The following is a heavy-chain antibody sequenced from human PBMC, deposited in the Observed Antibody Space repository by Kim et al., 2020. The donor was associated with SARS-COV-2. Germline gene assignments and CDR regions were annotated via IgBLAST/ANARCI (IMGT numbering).Heavy chain of an antibody. V-gene: IGHV1-8*01. D-gene: IGHD6-13*01. Sequence: ASVKVSCKASGYTFTSYDINWVRQATGQGLEWMGWMNPNSGNTGYAQKFQGRVTITRNTSISTAYMELSSLRSEDTAVYYCARGGTVIGWQLVVFWGQGTLVTVSS. CDR2: MNPNSGNT. CDR3: ARGGTVIGWQLVVF. J-gene: IGHJ4*02. CDR1: GYTFTSYD.